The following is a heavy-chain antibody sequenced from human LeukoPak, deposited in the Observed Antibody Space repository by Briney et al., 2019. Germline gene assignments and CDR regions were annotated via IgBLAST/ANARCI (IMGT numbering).Heavy chain of an antibody. V-gene: IGHV4-4*07. CDR1: SNSFGDYY. J-gene: IGHJ4*02. Sequence: SETLSLTCTVSSNSFGDYYWSWIRQPAGKGLEWIGRIYTSGGTNYNPSLKSRVTMSVDTSKNQFSLKLSSVTAADTAVYYCARDFDDSSGYYYGGTAYYFDYWGQGTLVTVSS. D-gene: IGHD3-22*01. CDR3: ARDFDDSSGYYYGGTAYYFDY. CDR2: IYTSGGT.